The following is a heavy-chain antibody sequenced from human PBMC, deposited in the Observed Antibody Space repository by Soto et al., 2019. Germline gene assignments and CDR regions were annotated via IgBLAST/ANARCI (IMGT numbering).Heavy chain of an antibody. CDR1: GFDFRSYE. CDR2: IRANDESI. V-gene: IGHV3-48*03. Sequence: PVGSLRLSCVASGFDFRSYEMNWVRQAPGKGPEWVSNIRANDESIYYADSVKGRVSVSRDNAKNSLFLEMNSLRVDDTAVYYCARETLRDAIDIWGQGTMVTVSS. CDR3: ARETLRDAIDI. J-gene: IGHJ3*02.